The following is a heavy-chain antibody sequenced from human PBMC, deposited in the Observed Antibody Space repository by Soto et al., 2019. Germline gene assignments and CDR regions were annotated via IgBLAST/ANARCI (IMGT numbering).Heavy chain of an antibody. CDR1: GFMFSAYW. Sequence: EVQLLESGGRLVQPGGSLRLSCAASGFMFSAYWMSWVSQDPGKGLEWVATISGGASDKFYVDSVKGRFTISRDDSKNTLYLQMNSLRDEDTVVYYCVREDWHRFDSWGQGTLVTVSS. CDR3: VREDWHRFDS. V-gene: IGHV3-7*01. J-gene: IGHJ4*02. D-gene: IGHD2-21*01. CDR2: ISGGASDK.